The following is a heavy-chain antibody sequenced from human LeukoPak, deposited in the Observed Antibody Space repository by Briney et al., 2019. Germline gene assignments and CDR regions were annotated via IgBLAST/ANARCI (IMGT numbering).Heavy chain of an antibody. J-gene: IGHJ4*02. D-gene: IGHD3-10*01. CDR1: GGSISTYY. Sequence: SETLSLTCTVSGGSISTYYWSWIRQPPGKGLEWIGYIYYSGSANYNPSLKSRVTISVDTSKNQFSLKLRSVTAADTAVYYCARSYGSGNCFDYWGQGTLVTVSS. CDR2: IYYSGSA. V-gene: IGHV4-59*01. CDR3: ARSYGSGNCFDY.